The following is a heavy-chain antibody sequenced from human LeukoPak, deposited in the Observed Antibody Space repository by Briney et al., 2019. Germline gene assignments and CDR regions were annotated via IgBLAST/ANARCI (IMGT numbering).Heavy chain of an antibody. CDR3: ARASSIAAALCDY. V-gene: IGHV4-59*01. D-gene: IGHD6-13*01. Sequence: PSETLSLTCTVSGGSISSYYWSWIRQPPGKGLEWIGYIYYSGSTNYNPSLKSRVTISVDTSKNQFSLKLSSVTAADTAVYYCARASSIAAALCDYWGQGTLVTVSS. J-gene: IGHJ4*02. CDR1: GGSISSYY. CDR2: IYYSGST.